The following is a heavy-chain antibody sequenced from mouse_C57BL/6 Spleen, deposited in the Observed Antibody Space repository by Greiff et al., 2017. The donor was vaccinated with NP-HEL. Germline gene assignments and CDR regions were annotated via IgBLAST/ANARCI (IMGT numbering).Heavy chain of an antibody. Sequence: EESGPGLVKPSQSLSLTCSVTGYSITSGYYWNWIRQFPGNKLEWMGYISYDGSNNYNPSLKNRISITRDTSKNQFFLKLNSVTTEDTATYYCARDGAYYGSSYDYWGQGTTLTVSS. CDR1: GYSITSGYY. J-gene: IGHJ2*01. V-gene: IGHV3-6*01. CDR3: ARDGAYYGSSYDY. D-gene: IGHD1-1*01. CDR2: ISYDGSN.